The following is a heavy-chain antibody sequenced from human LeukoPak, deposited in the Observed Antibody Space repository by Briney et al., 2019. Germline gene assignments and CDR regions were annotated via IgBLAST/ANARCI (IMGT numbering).Heavy chain of an antibody. V-gene: IGHV4-61*02. Sequence: SETLSLTCTVSGGSLSSGSYYWRWIRQPAGKGLEWIGRIYPSGTTNYNPSLKSRVTISIDTSKNQFSLTLSSVTAADTAVYYCARDIGYSSSWYWFGPWGQGTLVTVSS. CDR2: IYPSGTT. J-gene: IGHJ5*02. D-gene: IGHD6-13*01. CDR1: GGSLSSGSYY. CDR3: ARDIGYSSSWYWFGP.